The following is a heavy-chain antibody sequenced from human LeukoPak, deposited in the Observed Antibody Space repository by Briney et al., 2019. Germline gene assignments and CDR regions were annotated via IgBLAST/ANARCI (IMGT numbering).Heavy chain of an antibody. CDR1: GFTFDSYA. V-gene: IGHV3-48*04. CDR2: ISSYGGTI. J-gene: IGHJ6*02. Sequence: GGSLRLSCAAAGFTFDSYAMSWVRQAPGKGLEWVSYISSYGGTIYYADSVKGRFTISRDNAKNSLYLQMNSLRAEDTAVYYCAKDPLYGSSYYYGMDVWGQGTTVTVSS. D-gene: IGHD3-10*01. CDR3: AKDPLYGSSYYYGMDV.